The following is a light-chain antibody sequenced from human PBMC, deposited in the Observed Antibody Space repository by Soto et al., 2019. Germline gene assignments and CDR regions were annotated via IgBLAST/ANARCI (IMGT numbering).Light chain of an antibody. CDR3: SSYAGSNKSYV. CDR2: GNT. CDR1: SSNIGAGYD. J-gene: IGLJ1*01. V-gene: IGLV1-40*01. Sequence: QSVLTQAPSVSGAPGQRVTISCTGSSSNIGAGYDVHWYQQLPGTAPRLLIYGNTKRPSGVPDRFSGSKSATSASLAITGLQAEDEGDYYCSSYAGSNKSYVFGTGTKVTVL.